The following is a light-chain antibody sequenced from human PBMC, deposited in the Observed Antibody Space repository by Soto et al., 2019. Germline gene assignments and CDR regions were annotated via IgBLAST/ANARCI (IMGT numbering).Light chain of an antibody. Sequence: EIVLTQSPGTLSLSPGERATLSCRASERVSDIYLAWYQQRSGQAPRLVIYGASSRASAVPDRFSGSGSGADFTLTISRLEPEDFAVYYCQQYGSSPLTFGGGTKVEIK. CDR2: GAS. CDR1: ERVSDIY. CDR3: QQYGSSPLT. J-gene: IGKJ4*01. V-gene: IGKV3-20*01.